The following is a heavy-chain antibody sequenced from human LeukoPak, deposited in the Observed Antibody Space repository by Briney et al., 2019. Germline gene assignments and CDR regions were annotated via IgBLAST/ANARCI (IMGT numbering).Heavy chain of an antibody. CDR3: ARSRYYGDPYYFDY. CDR1: GFTFSSYN. J-gene: IGHJ4*02. D-gene: IGHD4-17*01. V-gene: IGHV3-21*04. CDR2: ISSSSSYI. Sequence: PGGSLRLSCAASGFTFSSYNMNWVRQAPGKGLEWVTSISSSSSYIYYADSVKGRFTISRDNAKNSLYLQMNSLRAEDTAVYYCARSRYYGDPYYFDYWGQGTLVTVSS.